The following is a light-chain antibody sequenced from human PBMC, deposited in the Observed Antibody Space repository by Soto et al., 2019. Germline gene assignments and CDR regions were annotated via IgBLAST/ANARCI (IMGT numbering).Light chain of an antibody. J-gene: IGLJ1*01. CDR3: SSYTSSSTY. CDR1: SSDVGGYNY. V-gene: IGLV2-14*01. CDR2: EVS. Sequence: QSVLTQPASVSGSPGQSITISCTGTSSDVGGYNYVSWYQQHPGKAPKLMIYEVSNRPSGVSNRFSGSKSGNTASLTISGLQAEDGADYYCSSYTSSSTYFGNGTKVTVL.